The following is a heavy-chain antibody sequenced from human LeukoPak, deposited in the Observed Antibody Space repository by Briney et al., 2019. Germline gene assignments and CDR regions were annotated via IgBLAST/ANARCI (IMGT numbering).Heavy chain of an antibody. J-gene: IGHJ3*02. CDR1: GFTFHDYA. CDR3: AKDLSTVFDALNI. Sequence: GGSLRLSCAASGFTFHDYAMHWVRQAPGKGLEWVSLISGDGDTTYYAASVKGRFTISRDNKKNFMHLQMNNLGTEDTALFYCAKDLSTVFDALNIWGQGTLVTVSS. D-gene: IGHD4-17*01. CDR2: ISGDGDTT. V-gene: IGHV3-43*02.